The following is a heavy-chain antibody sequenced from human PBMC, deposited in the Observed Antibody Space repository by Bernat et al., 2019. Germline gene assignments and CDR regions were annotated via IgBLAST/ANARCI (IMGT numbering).Heavy chain of an antibody. Sequence: EVQLVESGGGLVKPGESLRLSCVASGFILGDYNMNWVRQAPGKGLEWVSSVNSASTYIYYAESVKGRFTISRDNAQSSLYLQMDSLRAEDTALYYCVRGVVTIAGGNAFDIWGQGTMVTVSS. CDR2: VNSASTYI. J-gene: IGHJ3*02. V-gene: IGHV3-21*01. CDR3: VRGVVTIAGGNAFDI. CDR1: GFILGDYN. D-gene: IGHD2-21*02.